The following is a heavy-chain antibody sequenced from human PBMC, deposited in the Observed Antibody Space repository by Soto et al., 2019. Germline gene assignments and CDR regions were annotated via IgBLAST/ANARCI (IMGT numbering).Heavy chain of an antibody. CDR3: AKDPQSSGWSHNWFDP. V-gene: IGHV1-69*13. Sequence: ASVKVSCKASGGNFRSEAISWVRQAPGHGLEWMGRIIPMFSTPHYAQKFQGRVTIIADESTTTVNMEMRGLTYEDTAIYYCAKDPQSSGWSHNWFDPWGQGTLVTVSS. J-gene: IGHJ5*02. D-gene: IGHD6-19*01. CDR2: IIPMFSTP. CDR1: GGNFRSEA.